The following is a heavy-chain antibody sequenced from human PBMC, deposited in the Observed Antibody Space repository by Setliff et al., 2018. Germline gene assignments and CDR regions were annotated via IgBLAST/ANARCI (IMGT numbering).Heavy chain of an antibody. J-gene: IGHJ6*03. D-gene: IGHD3-3*01. V-gene: IGHV4-61*09. CDR2: IYASWST. CDR3: VRMSGFLYMDV. Sequence: SQTLSLTCTVSGDSINSRTNYWSWIRQPAGKGPEWIGHIYASWSTNYNPSLKSRVTISLDTSKNQFSLKLSSVTAADTAVYYCVRMSGFLYMDVWGKGTTVTVSS. CDR1: GDSINSRTNY.